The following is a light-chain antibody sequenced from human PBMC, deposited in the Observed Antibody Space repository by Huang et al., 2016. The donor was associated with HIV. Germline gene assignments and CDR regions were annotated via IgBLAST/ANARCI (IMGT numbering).Light chain of an antibody. CDR1: QSLFFSSNKRSY. CDR2: WAS. V-gene: IGKV4-1*01. CDR3: QQYYHNPLT. J-gene: IGKJ4*01. Sequence: DIVMTQSPDSLTVSLGARATINCRSSQSLFFSSNKRSYLAWYQKKPGQPPKLVISWASARESGVPDRFSGSGSETHFTLTINSLQAEDVAVYYCQQYYHNPLTFGGGTKVEI.